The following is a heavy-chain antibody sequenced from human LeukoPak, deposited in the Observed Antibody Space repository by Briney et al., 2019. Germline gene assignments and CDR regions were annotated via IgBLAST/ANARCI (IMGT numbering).Heavy chain of an antibody. J-gene: IGHJ4*02. Sequence: GRSLRLSCAASGLTFSSYAMHWVRQAPGKGLEGVAVISYDGSNKYYADSVKGRFTISRDNSKNTLYLQMNSLRAEDTAVYYCAREECSSTSCTSYFDYWGQGTLVTVSS. CDR2: ISYDGSNK. CDR3: AREECSSTSCTSYFDY. V-gene: IGHV3-30*04. CDR1: GLTFSSYA. D-gene: IGHD2-2*01.